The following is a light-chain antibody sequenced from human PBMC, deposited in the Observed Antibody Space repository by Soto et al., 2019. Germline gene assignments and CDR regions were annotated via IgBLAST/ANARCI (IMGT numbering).Light chain of an antibody. Sequence: EIVLTQSPGTLSWSPGERATLSCRASPGLRGSYLAWYQQKPAQAPRLLIYGASSRATGIPDRFSGSGSATDFTLTISRLEPEDFAVYYCQQYNTSPITFGQGTRLEIK. V-gene: IGKV3-20*01. CDR1: PGLRGSY. CDR2: GAS. CDR3: QQYNTSPIT. J-gene: IGKJ5*01.